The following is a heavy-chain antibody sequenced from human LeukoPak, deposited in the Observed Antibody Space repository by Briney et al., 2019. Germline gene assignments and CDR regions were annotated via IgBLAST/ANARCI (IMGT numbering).Heavy chain of an antibody. Sequence: PGGSLRLSCAASGITVSRYWMSWVRQTPGGGLEWVANIEQDENGQDYVDSVRGRFTISRDNVKNSLYLQMNSLRVEDTALYFCATYSGVHHKTFDDWGQGTLVTVSS. CDR3: ATYSGVHHKTFDD. J-gene: IGHJ4*02. D-gene: IGHD1-26*01. CDR2: IEQDENGQ. V-gene: IGHV3-7*03. CDR1: GITVSRYW.